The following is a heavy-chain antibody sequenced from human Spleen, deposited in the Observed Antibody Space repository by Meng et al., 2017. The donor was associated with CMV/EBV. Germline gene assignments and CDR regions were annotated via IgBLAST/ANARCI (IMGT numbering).Heavy chain of an antibody. V-gene: IGHV1-2*06. J-gene: IGHJ2*01. Sequence: QVQLMQSGAEVKKPGASVKVSCTTSGYPFSGYYIHWVRQAPGQGLEWVGRIDPHSGDTKKFQDRVTMTTDTSISTAYMELSSLTSDDTAVYYCARGNWGSRYFDLWGRGTLVTVSS. CDR2: IDPHSGDT. CDR1: GYPFSGYY. D-gene: IGHD7-27*01. CDR3: ARGNWGSRYFDL.